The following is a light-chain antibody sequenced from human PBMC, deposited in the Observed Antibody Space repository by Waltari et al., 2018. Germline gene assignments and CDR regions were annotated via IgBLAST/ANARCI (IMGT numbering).Light chain of an antibody. J-gene: IGKJ1*01. CDR3: QHYNNYLGT. CDR2: KAS. Sequence: DIQMTQSPSTLSASVGDTVTITCRASQTVSAWLAWYQQKPGNAPKLLIYKASNLKSGVPSRFSGSGSGTEFTLTISSLQPDDFATYYCQHYNNYLGTFGQGTRVELK. CDR1: QTVSAW. V-gene: IGKV1-5*03.